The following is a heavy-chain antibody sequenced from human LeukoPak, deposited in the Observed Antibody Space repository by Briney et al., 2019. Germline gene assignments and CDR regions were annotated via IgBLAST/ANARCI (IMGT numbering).Heavy chain of an antibody. CDR3: ARGGESYKTVWFGELPTGWFDP. CDR2: IYTSESP. V-gene: IGHV4-61*02. CDR1: GGSISSGSYY. D-gene: IGHD3-10*01. Sequence: SETLSLTCTVSGGSISSGSYYWSWIRQPAGKGLEWIGRIYTSESPHYNPSLKSRVTISVDTSKNQFSLKLSSVTAADTAVYYCARGGESYKTVWFGELPTGWFDPWGQGTLVTVSS. J-gene: IGHJ5*02.